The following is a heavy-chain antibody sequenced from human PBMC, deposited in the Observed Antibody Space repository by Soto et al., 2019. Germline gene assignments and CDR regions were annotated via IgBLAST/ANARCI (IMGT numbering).Heavy chain of an antibody. CDR1: GLTFSSSA. V-gene: IGHV3-23*01. CDR2: ISGSGATT. Sequence: GGSLRLSCAASGLTFSSSAMHWVRQAPGKGLEWVSSISGSGATTYYADSVKGRFTISRDNSKNTLYLQMNSLRAEDTSVYYCAKDRGGSGTYCLFDYWGQGTLVTVSS. CDR3: AKDRGGSGTYCLFDY. D-gene: IGHD3-10*01. J-gene: IGHJ4*02.